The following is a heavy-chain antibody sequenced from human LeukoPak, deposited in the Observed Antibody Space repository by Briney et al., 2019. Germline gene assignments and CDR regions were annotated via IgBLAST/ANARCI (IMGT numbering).Heavy chain of an antibody. D-gene: IGHD1-1*01. Sequence: GGSLRLSCAASGVIFSNYWMHWVRQAPGKGLVWVSRINRVGSSTSYADSVKGRFTISRDNSKNTLYLQMNSLRAEDTAVYYCAKDAGGNYYYYMDVWGKGTTVTVSS. CDR2: INRVGSST. CDR3: AKDAGGNYYYYMDV. J-gene: IGHJ6*03. CDR1: GVIFSNYW. V-gene: IGHV3-74*01.